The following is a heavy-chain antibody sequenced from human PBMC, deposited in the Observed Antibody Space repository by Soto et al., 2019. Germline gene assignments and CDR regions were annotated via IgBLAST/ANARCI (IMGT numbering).Heavy chain of an antibody. CDR1: GGSFSSYY. CDR3: ARLGRQQLVRRNWFDL. Sequence: SETLSLTCAVYGGSFSSYYWSWIRQPPGKGLEWIGEITHSGSTNYNSSLKSRVTISVDTSKNQFPLKLSSVTAADTAVYYCARLGRQQLVRRNWFDLWGQGTLVTVSS. V-gene: IGHV4-34*01. J-gene: IGHJ5*02. D-gene: IGHD6-13*01. CDR2: ITHSGST.